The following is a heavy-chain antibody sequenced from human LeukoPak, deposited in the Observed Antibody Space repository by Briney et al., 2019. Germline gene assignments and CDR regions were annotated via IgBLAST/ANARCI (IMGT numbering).Heavy chain of an antibody. CDR3: AREGGWQLVSFDY. D-gene: IGHD6-6*01. V-gene: IGHV3-48*01. Sequence: PGGSLRLSCAASGFTFSSYSMNWVRQAPGKGLEWVSYISSSSSTIYYADSVKGRFTISRDNAKNSLYLQMNSLRAEDTAVYYCAREGGWQLVSFDYWGQGTLVTVS. CDR1: GFTFSSYS. J-gene: IGHJ4*02. CDR2: ISSSSSTI.